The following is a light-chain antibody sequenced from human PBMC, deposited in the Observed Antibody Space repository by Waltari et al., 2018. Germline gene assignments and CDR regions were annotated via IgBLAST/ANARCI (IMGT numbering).Light chain of an antibody. CDR2: KDT. J-gene: IGLJ3*02. CDR3: QSADSITTFEV. V-gene: IGLV3-25*03. CDR1: TLPNQN. Sequence: SFELTQPPSVSVSPGQTASITCSGETLPNQNTYWYQQKSGQAPVLVIFKDTERPSGILDRFSGSSSGTVATLTITGGRPEDEADYYCQSADSITTFEVFGGGTKLTVL.